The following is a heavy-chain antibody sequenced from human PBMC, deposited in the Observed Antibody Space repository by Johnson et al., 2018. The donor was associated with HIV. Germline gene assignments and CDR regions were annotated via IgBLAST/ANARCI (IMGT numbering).Heavy chain of an antibody. CDR3: AREPGIAVAGTDAFDI. CDR1: GFTFSSFA. Sequence: QEKLVESGGGVVQPGRSLRLSCAASGFTFSSFAMHWVRQAPGKGLEWVAVISSDVSNKYYADSVKGRFTISRDNSKNTLYLQMNSLSAEDTAVYYCAREPGIAVAGTDAFDIWGQGTMVTVSS. V-gene: IGHV3-30-3*01. J-gene: IGHJ3*02. CDR2: ISSDVSNK. D-gene: IGHD6-19*01.